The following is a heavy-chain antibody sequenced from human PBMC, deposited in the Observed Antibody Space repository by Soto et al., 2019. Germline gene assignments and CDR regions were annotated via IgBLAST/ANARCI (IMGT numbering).Heavy chain of an antibody. CDR2: FDPEDGET. Sequence: ASVKVSCKISGYNLTELSMHWVRQSPEKGLEWLGGFDPEDGETINAQKFEARVSMTEDTSTDTAYMELRGLRFEDTAAYYCAKVGAAWPHGLDIWGEGTTATVSS. CDR3: AKVGAAWPHGLDI. V-gene: IGHV1-24*01. J-gene: IGHJ6*04. D-gene: IGHD3-16*01. CDR1: GYNLTELS.